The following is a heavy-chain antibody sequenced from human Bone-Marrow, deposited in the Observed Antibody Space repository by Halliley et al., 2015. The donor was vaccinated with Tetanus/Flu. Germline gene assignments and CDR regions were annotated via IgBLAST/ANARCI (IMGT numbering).Heavy chain of an antibody. J-gene: IGHJ3*02. Sequence: TLSLTCTVSGGAISSYYWSWIRQTPGKGLEWIGYISYSGSTNYNPSLKSRVTISLDATKNQFSLKLSSVTAADTAMYYCARDRDSDDYGGDVFDIWGQGTMVTVSS. CDR3: ARDRDSDDYGGDVFDI. D-gene: IGHD4-17*01. CDR1: GGAISSYY. CDR2: ISYSGST. V-gene: IGHV4-59*01.